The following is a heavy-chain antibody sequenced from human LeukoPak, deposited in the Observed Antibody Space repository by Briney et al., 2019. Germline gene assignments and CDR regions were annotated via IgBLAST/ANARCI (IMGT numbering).Heavy chain of an antibody. CDR2: ISAYNGNT. V-gene: IGHV1-18*01. CDR3: ARDIATIVQQE. CDR1: GYIFTNYG. J-gene: IGHJ4*02. D-gene: IGHD1-26*01. Sequence: ASVKVSCKTSGYIFTNYGISWVRQAPGQGLEWMGWISAYNGNTNYAQKFQGRVTMTTDTSTSTVYMELRSLRSDDTAVYYCARDIATIVQQEWREGTLVTVSS.